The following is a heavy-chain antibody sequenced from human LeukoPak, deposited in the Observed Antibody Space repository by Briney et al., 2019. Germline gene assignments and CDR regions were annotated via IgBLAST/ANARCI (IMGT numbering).Heavy chain of an antibody. D-gene: IGHD1-26*01. Sequence: SETLSLTCAVYGGSFSGYYWSWIRQPPGKGLEWIGEINHSGSTNYNPSLKSRVTISVDTSKNQFSLKLSSVTAADTAVHYCASIVGALSWFDPWGQGTLVTVSS. CDR3: ASIVGALSWFDP. J-gene: IGHJ5*02. V-gene: IGHV4-34*01. CDR2: INHSGST. CDR1: GGSFSGYY.